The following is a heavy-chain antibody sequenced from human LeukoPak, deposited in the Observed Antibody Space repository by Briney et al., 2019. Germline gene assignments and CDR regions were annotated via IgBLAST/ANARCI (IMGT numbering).Heavy chain of an antibody. J-gene: IGHJ4*02. CDR1: GFTFSSNA. D-gene: IGHD1-26*01. Sequence: GGSWRLSCAASGFTFSSNAMSWVRQAPGKGLEWVSAISGSGGSTYYADSVKGRFTISRDNSKNTLYLQMNSLRAEDTAVYYCAKVEVVGATRGFDYWGQGTLVTVSS. V-gene: IGHV3-23*01. CDR3: AKVEVVGATRGFDY. CDR2: ISGSGGST.